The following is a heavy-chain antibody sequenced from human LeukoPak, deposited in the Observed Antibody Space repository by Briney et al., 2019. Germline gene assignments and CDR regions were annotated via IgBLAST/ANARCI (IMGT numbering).Heavy chain of an antibody. V-gene: IGHV4-34*01. D-gene: IGHD5-18*01. J-gene: IGHJ6*03. Sequence: SETLSLTCAVYGGSFSGYYWSWIRQPPGKGLEWIGEINHSGSTSYNPSLKSRVTISVDTSKNQFSLKLSSVTAADTAVYYCARGGRIQLWLGYYMDVWGKGTTVTVSS. CDR2: INHSGST. CDR3: ARGGRIQLWLGYYMDV. CDR1: GGSFSGYY.